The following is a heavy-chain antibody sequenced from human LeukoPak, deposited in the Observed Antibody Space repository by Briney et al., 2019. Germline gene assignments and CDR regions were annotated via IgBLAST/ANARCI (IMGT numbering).Heavy chain of an antibody. CDR3: AGRALRGGFDF. CDR1: GDSISGYY. J-gene: IGHJ4*02. CDR2: VYYGGTT. V-gene: IGHV4-59*01. Sequence: SETLSLTCTVSGDSISGYYWSWIRQPPGKGLEWIGYVYYGGTTNYNPSLNSRVTMSVDTSKSQFSLKLRSVTAADTALYYCAGRALRGGFDFWGQGNLVTVSS. D-gene: IGHD3-16*01.